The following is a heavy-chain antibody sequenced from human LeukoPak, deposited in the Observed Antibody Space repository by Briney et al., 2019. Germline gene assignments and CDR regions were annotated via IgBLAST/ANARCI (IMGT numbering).Heavy chain of an antibody. CDR1: GFTFSSYS. D-gene: IGHD6-13*01. J-gene: IGHJ4*02. CDR3: ARDVAAAGYY. Sequence: GGSLRLSCAASGFTFSSYSMNWVRQAPGKGLEWVSSISSSSSYIYYADSVKGRFTISRDDAKNSLYLQMNSLRAEDTAVYYCARDVAAAGYYWGQGTLVTVSS. CDR2: ISSSSSYI. V-gene: IGHV3-21*01.